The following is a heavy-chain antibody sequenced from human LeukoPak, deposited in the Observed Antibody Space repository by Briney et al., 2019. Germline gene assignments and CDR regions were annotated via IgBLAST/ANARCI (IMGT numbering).Heavy chain of an antibody. V-gene: IGHV3-20*04. CDR3: AKDRAAMISGFDY. D-gene: IGHD5-18*01. Sequence: PGGSLRLSCAASGFTLDDYGMSWVRQAPGKGLEWVSGINWNGGSTGYADSVKGRFTISRDNAKNSLYLQMNSLRAEDTAVYYCAKDRAAMISGFDYWGQGTLVTVSS. J-gene: IGHJ4*02. CDR2: INWNGGST. CDR1: GFTLDDYG.